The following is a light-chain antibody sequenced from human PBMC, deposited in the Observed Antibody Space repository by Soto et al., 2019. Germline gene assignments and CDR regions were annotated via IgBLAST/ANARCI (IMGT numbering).Light chain of an antibody. CDR1: QSVSSN. CDR2: GAF. Sequence: EIVMTHSPVTLSVSPVERATLSCRASQSVSSNLAWYQQKPGQAPSLLIYGAFTRATGIPARFSGTGSGTEFTLTISSLQPDDFATYYCQHYNSYSEAFGQGTKVDIK. V-gene: IGKV3-15*01. CDR3: QHYNSYSEA. J-gene: IGKJ1*01.